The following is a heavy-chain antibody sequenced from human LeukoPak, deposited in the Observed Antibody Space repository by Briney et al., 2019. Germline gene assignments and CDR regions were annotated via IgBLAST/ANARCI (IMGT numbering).Heavy chain of an antibody. J-gene: IGHJ4*02. CDR2: INPDSGGT. CDR1: GYTFTGYY. CDR3: AREDGVGVYYDY. Sequence: ASVKVSCKTSGYTFTGYYMHWVRQAPGQWLEWMGWINPDSGGTNYAQKFQGRVTMTRDTSISTAYMELSRLRSDDTAVYYCAREDGVGVYYDYRGQGTLVTVSS. D-gene: IGHD6-13*01. V-gene: IGHV1-2*02.